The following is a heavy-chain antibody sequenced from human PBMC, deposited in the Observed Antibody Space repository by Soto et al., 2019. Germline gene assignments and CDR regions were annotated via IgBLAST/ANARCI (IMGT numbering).Heavy chain of an antibody. D-gene: IGHD1-1*01. CDR3: AKFEGHPLEYWYLDF. J-gene: IGHJ2*01. V-gene: IGHV3-23*01. Sequence: EVQLLESGGGLVQPGGSLGLSFAASGFPFRAYAMGWFRQAPGKGLEWVSTIHGGGGATHYADSVKGRFTISRDDSKNTLYAQMNSLRAEDTAVYYCAKFEGHPLEYWYLDFWGRGTLVTVSS. CDR2: IHGGGGAT. CDR1: GFPFRAYA.